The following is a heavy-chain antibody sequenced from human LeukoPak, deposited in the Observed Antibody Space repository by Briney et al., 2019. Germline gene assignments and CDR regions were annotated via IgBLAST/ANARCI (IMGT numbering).Heavy chain of an antibody. CDR1: GYTFSTYP. J-gene: IGHJ4*03. D-gene: IGHD2-15*01. V-gene: IGHV7-4-1*02. CDR2: INTNTGNP. Sequence: ASVKVSCKASGYTFSTYPMNWVRQAPGQGLEWRGWINTNTGNPTYAQVFTGRFVFSLDTSVSTAYLQISSLKAEDTAVYYCARGLGFCSDYSCYPDSWGQGTLVTVSS. CDR3: ARGLGFCSDYSCYPDS.